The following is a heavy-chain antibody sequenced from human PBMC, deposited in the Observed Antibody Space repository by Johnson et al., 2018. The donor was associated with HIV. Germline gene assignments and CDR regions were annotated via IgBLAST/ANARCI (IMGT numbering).Heavy chain of an antibody. D-gene: IGHD2-21*02. CDR3: AKVKGVGPDYAFDI. V-gene: IGHV3-23*04. CDR2: VSGSGGRT. J-gene: IGHJ3*02. Sequence: EVHLVESGGGLVKPGGSLRLSCAASGFTFSDYYMTWIRQAPGKGLEWVSVVSGSGGRTYYADSVKGRFTISRDNSKNTLYLQMNRLRVEDTAVYYCAKVKGVGPDYAFDIWGQGTMVTVSS. CDR1: GFTFSDYY.